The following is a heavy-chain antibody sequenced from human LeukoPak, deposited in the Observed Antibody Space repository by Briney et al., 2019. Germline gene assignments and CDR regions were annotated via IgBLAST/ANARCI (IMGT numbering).Heavy chain of an antibody. CDR3: VRDSGYGLDAFDI. V-gene: IGHV6-1*01. CDR2: TYYRSKWYN. D-gene: IGHD5-12*01. Sequence: PSQTLSLTCAISGDSFSSKSAAWNWLRQSPSRGLEWLGRTYYRSKWYNDYAVSMKSRININPDTSKNQFSLQLKSVTPEDTAVYYCVRDSGYGLDAFDIWGQGTKVTVSS. J-gene: IGHJ3*02. CDR1: GDSFSSKSAA.